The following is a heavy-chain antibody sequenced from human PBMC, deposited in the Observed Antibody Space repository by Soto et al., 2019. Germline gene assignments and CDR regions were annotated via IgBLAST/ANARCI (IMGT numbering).Heavy chain of an antibody. J-gene: IGHJ4*02. CDR3: VRGLDGDN. Sequence: DVQLVESGGGLVQPGGSLRLSCAASGFTVSSNYMNWVRQAPGKGLEWVSVISSAGSTYYADSVKGRFTISRDNSKNTLYLQMNSLRADDTAVYYCVRGLDGDNWGQGTLVIVSS. V-gene: IGHV3-66*01. CDR1: GFTVSSNY. CDR2: ISSAGST.